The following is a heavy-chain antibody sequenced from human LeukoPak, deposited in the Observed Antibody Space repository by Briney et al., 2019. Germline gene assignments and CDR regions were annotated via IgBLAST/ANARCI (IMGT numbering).Heavy chain of an antibody. Sequence: ASETLSLTCAVSGYSISSGYYWGWIRQPPGKGLEWIGTLYHSGSTYYNPSLKSRVTISADTSKNQFTLNLSSVTAADTAVYNCARGRGTAAAGHFDYWGQGTLVTDSS. CDR2: LYHSGST. J-gene: IGHJ4*02. V-gene: IGHV4-38-2*01. CDR3: ARGRGTAAAGHFDY. D-gene: IGHD6-13*01. CDR1: GYSISSGYY.